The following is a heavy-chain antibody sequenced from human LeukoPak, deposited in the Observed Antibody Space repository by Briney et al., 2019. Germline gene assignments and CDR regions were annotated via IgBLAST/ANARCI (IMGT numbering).Heavy chain of an antibody. CDR2: VYYSGTT. D-gene: IGHD3-3*01. Sequence: SETLSLTCTVSGGSISSTTYYWGWIRQPPGKGLEWIGSVYYSGTTYYNPSLKSRVTISVDTSKNQFSLRLTSVTAADTAVYYCARGDYYDGGGRNWFDPWGQGTLVTVSP. CDR1: GGSISSTTYY. CDR3: ARGDYYDGGGRNWFDP. J-gene: IGHJ5*02. V-gene: IGHV4-39*07.